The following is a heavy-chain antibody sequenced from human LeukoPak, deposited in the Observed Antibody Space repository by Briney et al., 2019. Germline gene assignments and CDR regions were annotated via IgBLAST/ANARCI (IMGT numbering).Heavy chain of an antibody. CDR2: IYPFDSDT. Sequence: RREASLQISCHGAGSTCTNYWIGWGRPLAGEGVEWMGIIYPFDSDTRYSPSFQGQVTISADKSISTAYLQWSSLKASDTAMYFCARRGDSSAWNGFDYWGQGTLVTVSS. CDR1: GSTCTNYW. V-gene: IGHV5-51*01. D-gene: IGHD6-19*01. CDR3: ARRGDSSAWNGFDY. J-gene: IGHJ4*02.